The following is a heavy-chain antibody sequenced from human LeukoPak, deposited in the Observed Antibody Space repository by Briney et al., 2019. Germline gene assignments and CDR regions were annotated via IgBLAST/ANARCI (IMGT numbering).Heavy chain of an antibody. Sequence: PSETLSLTCAVYGGSFSGYYWSWIRRPPGKGLEWIGEINHSGSTNYNPSLKSRVTISVDTSKNQFSLKLSSVTAADTAVYYCARGSGDIYGMDVWGKGTTVTVSS. CDR1: GGSFSGYY. D-gene: IGHD3-10*01. CDR3: ARGSGDIYGMDV. J-gene: IGHJ6*04. CDR2: INHSGST. V-gene: IGHV4-34*01.